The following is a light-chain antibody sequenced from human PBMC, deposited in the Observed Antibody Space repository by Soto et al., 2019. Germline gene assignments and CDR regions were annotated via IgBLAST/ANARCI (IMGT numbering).Light chain of an antibody. Sequence: QSVLTQPPSVSGAPGQRVTISCTGSSSNIGAGYDVHWYQQLPGTAPKLLIYGNSNRPSGVPDLFSGSKSGTSASLAITGLQAEDEADYYCQSYDSSLSGPCVFGTGTKVTVL. V-gene: IGLV1-40*01. CDR3: QSYDSSLSGPCV. CDR2: GNS. J-gene: IGLJ1*01. CDR1: SSNIGAGYD.